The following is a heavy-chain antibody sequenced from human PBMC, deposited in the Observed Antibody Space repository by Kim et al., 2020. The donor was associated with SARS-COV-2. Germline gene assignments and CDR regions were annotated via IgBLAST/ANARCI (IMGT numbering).Heavy chain of an antibody. CDR3: AREREWDGYSY. D-gene: IGHD2-15*01. Sequence: TANYAQKFQGRVTITADESTSTAYMELSSLRSEDTAVYYCAREREWDGYSYWGQGTLVTVSS. V-gene: IGHV1-69*01. J-gene: IGHJ4*02. CDR2: TA.